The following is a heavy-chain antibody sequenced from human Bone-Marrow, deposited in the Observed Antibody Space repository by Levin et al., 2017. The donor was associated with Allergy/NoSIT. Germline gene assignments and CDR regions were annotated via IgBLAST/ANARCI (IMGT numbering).Heavy chain of an antibody. Sequence: GGSLRLSCAASGFTFSSYAMHWVRQAPGKGLEYVSAISSNGGSTYYANSVKGRFTISRDNSKNTLYLQMGSLRAEDMAVYYCARVSDYGDYGPFDYWGQGTLVTVSS. J-gene: IGHJ4*02. D-gene: IGHD4-17*01. V-gene: IGHV3-64*01. CDR1: GFTFSSYA. CDR2: ISSNGGST. CDR3: ARVSDYGDYGPFDY.